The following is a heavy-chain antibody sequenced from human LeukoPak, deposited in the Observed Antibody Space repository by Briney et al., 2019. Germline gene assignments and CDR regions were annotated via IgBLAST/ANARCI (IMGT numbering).Heavy chain of an antibody. CDR3: AANLYYDSSLDY. CDR1: GYTFTSYD. V-gene: IGHV1-8*01. CDR2: MNPNSGNT. D-gene: IGHD3-22*01. J-gene: IGHJ4*02. Sequence: ASVKVSCKASGYTFTSYDINWVRQATGQGLEWMGWMNPNSGNTGYAQKFQGRVTMTTDTSTSTAYMELRSLRSDDTAVYYCAANLYYDSSLDYWGQGTLVTVSS.